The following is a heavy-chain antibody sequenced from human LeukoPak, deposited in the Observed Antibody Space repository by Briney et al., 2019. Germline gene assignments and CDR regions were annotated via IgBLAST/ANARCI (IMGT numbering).Heavy chain of an antibody. CDR1: GYTFTSYA. V-gene: IGHV1-3*01. Sequence: ASVKVSCKASGYTFTSYAMHWVRQAPGQRLEWMGWINAGNGNTKYSLKFQGRVTITRDTSASTAYMELSSLRSEDTAVYYCARGGRGASTEYFGFDYWGQGTLVTVSS. D-gene: IGHD2/OR15-2a*01. CDR2: INAGNGNT. J-gene: IGHJ4*02. CDR3: ARGGRGASTEYFGFDY.